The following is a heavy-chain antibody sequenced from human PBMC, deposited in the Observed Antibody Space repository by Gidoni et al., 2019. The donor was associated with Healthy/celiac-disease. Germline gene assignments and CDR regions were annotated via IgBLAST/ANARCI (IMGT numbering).Heavy chain of an antibody. Sequence: QVQLQQWGAGLLKPSETLSLTVAVYVWSFSGYYWSWIRQPPGKGLEWIGEINHSGSTNYNPDLKSRVTISVDTSKNQFSLKLGSVTAADTAVYCCARGSVRGFWSGSNWFDPWGQGTLVTVSS. J-gene: IGHJ5*02. CDR2: INHSGST. D-gene: IGHD3-3*01. V-gene: IGHV4-34*01. CDR3: ARGSVRGFWSGSNWFDP. CDR1: VWSFSGYY.